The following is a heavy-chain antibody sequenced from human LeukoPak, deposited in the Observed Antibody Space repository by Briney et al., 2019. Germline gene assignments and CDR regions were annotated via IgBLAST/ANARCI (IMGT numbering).Heavy chain of an antibody. D-gene: IGHD4-17*01. CDR3: ARGDDYGDYPRY. J-gene: IGHJ4*02. V-gene: IGHV4-59*08. CDR2: IYYSGST. CDR1: GGSXSSYX. Sequence: SGGSXSSYXXSXIRXPPGXXXEWIGYIYYSGSTNYNPSLKSRVTISVDTSKNQFSLKLSSVTAADTAVYYCARGDDYGDYPRYWGQGTLVTVSS.